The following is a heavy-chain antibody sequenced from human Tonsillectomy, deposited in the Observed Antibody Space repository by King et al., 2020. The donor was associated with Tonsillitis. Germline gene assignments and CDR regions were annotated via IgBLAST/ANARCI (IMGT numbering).Heavy chain of an antibody. CDR2: IYYIGTT. J-gene: IGHJ6*03. V-gene: IGHV4-59*02. Sequence: VQLQESGPGLVKPSETLSLTCTVSGASVNNYYWGWVRQPPGKGLEWIGCIYYIGTTTYNPSLKIRVTISVDTSKNQFSLKLSPVTVADTAVYFCARNYLVPVTTTTYYYYMDVWGRGTTVTVSS. CDR3: ARNYLVPVTTTTYYYYMDV. D-gene: IGHD1/OR15-1a*01. CDR1: GASVNNYY.